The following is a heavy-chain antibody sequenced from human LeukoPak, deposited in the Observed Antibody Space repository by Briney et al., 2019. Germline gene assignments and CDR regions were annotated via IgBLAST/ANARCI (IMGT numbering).Heavy chain of an antibody. CDR2: IYYTGNT. Sequence: SETGSLTCTVSGGSISGYSSFWGWIRQPPGKGLECLGSIYYTGNTYYNPSLKSRVTISVDTSKSQCSLKLSSVTAADTAVYYCAGGYWDKGFDCWGQGTLVTVSS. D-gene: IGHD3-22*01. J-gene: IGHJ4*02. V-gene: IGHV4-39*01. CDR1: GGSISGYSSF. CDR3: AGGYWDKGFDC.